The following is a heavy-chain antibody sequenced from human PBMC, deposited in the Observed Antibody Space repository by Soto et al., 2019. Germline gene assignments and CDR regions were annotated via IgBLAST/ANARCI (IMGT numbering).Heavy chain of an antibody. CDR2: INPNSGNT. D-gene: IGHD4-17*01. V-gene: IGHV1-8*01. Sequence: QVQLVQSGAEVKKPGASVKVSCKASGYIFTNYDINWVRQATGQGLEYLGWINPNSGNTGYVQKFQGRVTMTRNTSINTGYMELNSLRSEDTAVYYCARGSKYGDYLRWFDPWGQGTLVTVSS. J-gene: IGHJ5*02. CDR3: ARGSKYGDYLRWFDP. CDR1: GYIFTNYD.